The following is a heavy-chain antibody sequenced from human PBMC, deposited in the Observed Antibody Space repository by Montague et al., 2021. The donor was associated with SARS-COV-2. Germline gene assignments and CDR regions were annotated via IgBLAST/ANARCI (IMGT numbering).Heavy chain of an antibody. CDR3: ARERGYCSSTSCYGDFYYGMDV. CDR2: ISSSSYTI. CDR1: GFTFRGYS. Sequence: SLRLSCAAPGFTFRGYSMNWVRQAPGKGLEWVSYISSSSYTIYYADSVKGRFTISRDNAKNSLYLQMNSLRDEDTAVYSCARERGYCSSTSCYGDFYYGMDVWGQGTTITVSS. J-gene: IGHJ6*02. D-gene: IGHD2-2*01. V-gene: IGHV3-48*02.